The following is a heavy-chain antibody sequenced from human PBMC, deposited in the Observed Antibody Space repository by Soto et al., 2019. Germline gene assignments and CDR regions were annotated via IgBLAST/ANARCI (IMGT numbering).Heavy chain of an antibody. CDR1: GFTFSSYS. CDR3: ARERCSSTSCYAQFDAFDI. D-gene: IGHD2-2*01. Sequence: GGSLRLSCAASGFTFSSYSMNWVRQAPGKGLEWVSSISSSSSYIYYADSVKGRFTISRDNAKNSLYLQMNSLRAEDTAVYYCARERCSSTSCYAQFDAFDIWGQGTMVTVSS. CDR2: ISSSSSYI. J-gene: IGHJ3*02. V-gene: IGHV3-21*01.